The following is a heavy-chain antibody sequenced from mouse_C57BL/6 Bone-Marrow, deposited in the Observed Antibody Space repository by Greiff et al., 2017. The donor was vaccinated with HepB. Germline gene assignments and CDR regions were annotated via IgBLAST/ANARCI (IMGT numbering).Heavy chain of an antibody. Sequence: QVQLQQPGAELVRPGTSVKLSCKASGYTFTSYWMHWVKQRPGQGLEWIGVIDPSDSYTNYNQKFKGKATLTVDTSSSTAYMQLSSLTSEDSAVYYCARDYYGSSPLARDYWGQGTSVTVSS. J-gene: IGHJ4*01. CDR3: ARDYYGSSPLARDY. V-gene: IGHV1-59*01. CDR2: IDPSDSYT. CDR1: GYTFTSYW. D-gene: IGHD1-1*01.